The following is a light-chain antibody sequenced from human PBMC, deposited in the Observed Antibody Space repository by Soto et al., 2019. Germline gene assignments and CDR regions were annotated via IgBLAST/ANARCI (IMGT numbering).Light chain of an antibody. CDR1: QSLSSDF. J-gene: IGKJ1*01. Sequence: EIVLTQSPGTLSLSPGERAILSCRASQSLSSDFLAWYQQKPGQPPRLIIYGASSRATGVPERFSGSGTGTDFTLTISRLEPEDFAVYYCHHYDTSPPPRFGQGTKVDVK. CDR3: HHYDTSPPPR. V-gene: IGKV3-20*01. CDR2: GAS.